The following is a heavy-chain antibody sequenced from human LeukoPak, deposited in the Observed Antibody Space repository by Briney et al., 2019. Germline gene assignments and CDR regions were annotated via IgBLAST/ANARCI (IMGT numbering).Heavy chain of an antibody. D-gene: IGHD3-10*01. CDR3: ATTSILTMVRGVFGY. V-gene: IGHV4-59*01. Sequence: PSETLSLTCTVSGGSISSYYWSWIRQPPGKGLEWIGYIYYSGSTNYNPSLKSRVTISVDTSKNQFSLKLSSVTAADTAVYYCATTSILTMVRGVFGYWGQGTLVTVSS. CDR1: GGSISSYY. J-gene: IGHJ4*02. CDR2: IYYSGST.